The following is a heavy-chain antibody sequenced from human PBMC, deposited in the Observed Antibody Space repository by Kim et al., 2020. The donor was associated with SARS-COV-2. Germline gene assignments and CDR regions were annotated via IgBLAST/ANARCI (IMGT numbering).Heavy chain of an antibody. CDR2: ISAYNGNT. J-gene: IGHJ6*02. V-gene: IGHV1-18*01. CDR3: ARDRDMVRGVIPYGVYYYYGMDV. D-gene: IGHD3-10*01. CDR1: GYTFTSYG. Sequence: ASVKVSCKASGYTFTSYGISWVRQAPGQGLEWMGWISAYNGNTNYAQKLQGRVTMTTDTSTSTAYMELRSLRSDDTAVYYCARDRDMVRGVIPYGVYYYYGMDVWGQGTTVTVSS.